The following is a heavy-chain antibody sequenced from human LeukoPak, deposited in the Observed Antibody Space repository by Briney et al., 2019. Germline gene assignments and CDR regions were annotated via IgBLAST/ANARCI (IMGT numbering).Heavy chain of an antibody. CDR2: IYTSGST. V-gene: IGHV4-61*02. CDR3: ARVRGSLNWFDP. D-gene: IGHD2-15*01. J-gene: IGHJ5*02. Sequence: SQTLSLTCTVSGGSISSGSYYWSWIRQPAGKGLEWIGRIYTSGSTNYNPSLKSRVTISVDRSKNQFSRKLSAVTAADTAVYYCARVRGSLNWFDPWGQGTLVTVSS. CDR1: GGSISSGSYY.